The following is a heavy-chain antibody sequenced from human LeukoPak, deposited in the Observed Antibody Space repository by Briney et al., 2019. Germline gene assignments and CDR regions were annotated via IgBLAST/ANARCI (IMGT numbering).Heavy chain of an antibody. V-gene: IGHV4-39*02. Sequence: ETLSLTCTVSGGSLSSSSYYWGWLRQPPGRGLEWVGSIYYSGSTYYNPSLKSRVPISVYTSKNHFSLKLSSVTAADTAVYYCARRRGVIQMWFDPWGQGTLVTVSS. J-gene: IGHJ5*02. D-gene: IGHD3-10*01. CDR3: ARRRGVIQMWFDP. CDR1: GGSLSSSSYY. CDR2: IYYSGST.